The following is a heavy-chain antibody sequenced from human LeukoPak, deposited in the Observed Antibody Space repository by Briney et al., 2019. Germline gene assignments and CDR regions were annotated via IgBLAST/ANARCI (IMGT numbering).Heavy chain of an antibody. CDR1: GGSISNYY. D-gene: IGHD6-19*01. J-gene: IGHJ4*02. CDR3: TREPVP. CDR2: IYAGGTA. V-gene: IGHV4-4*07. Sequence: PSETLSLTCTVSGGSISNYYWSWIRQPAGKGLEWIGRIYAGGTASYNPSLKSRVTMLADMSKNQLSLKLTSVTAADTAVYYCTREPVPWGQGTLVTVSS.